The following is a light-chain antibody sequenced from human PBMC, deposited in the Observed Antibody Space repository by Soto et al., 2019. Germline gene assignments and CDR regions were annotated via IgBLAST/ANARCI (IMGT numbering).Light chain of an antibody. J-gene: IGKJ3*01. CDR3: LQDDSYPRT. CDR2: NAS. CDR1: QDIRND. V-gene: IGKV1-6*01. Sequence: AIQMTQSPSSLSSSVGDRVTITCRASQDIRNDLGWYQHKPGKAPNLLIYNASSLQSGVPSRFNGSGSGTDLTLTISSLQPEDSATYYCLQDDSYPRTFGPGTKVDVK.